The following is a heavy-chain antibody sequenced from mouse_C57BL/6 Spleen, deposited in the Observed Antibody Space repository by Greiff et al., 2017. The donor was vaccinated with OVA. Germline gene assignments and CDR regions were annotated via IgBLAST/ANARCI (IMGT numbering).Heavy chain of an antibody. V-gene: IGHV1-42*01. Sequence: EVQLQQSGPELVKPGASVKISCKASGYSFTGYYMNWVKQSPEKSLEWIGEINPSTGGTTYNQKFKAKATLTVDKSSSTAYMQLKSLTSEDSAVYYCARKGYYGDYWGQGTTLTVSS. CDR2: INPSTGGT. CDR3: ARKGYYGDY. CDR1: GYSFTGYY. J-gene: IGHJ2*01.